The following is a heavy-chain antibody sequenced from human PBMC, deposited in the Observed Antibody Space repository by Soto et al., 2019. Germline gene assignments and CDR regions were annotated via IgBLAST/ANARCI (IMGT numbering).Heavy chain of an antibody. V-gene: IGHV3-48*03. D-gene: IGHD3-10*01. CDR2: ISSSGSTE. CDR3: TRAAWFPYLSFY. J-gene: IGHJ4*02. Sequence: LRLSCAASGFTFSLFELHWVRQAPGKGLEWISYISSSGSTEYYASSVEGRFTISRDNAKNSVYLQMDSLRAEDTALYYCTRAAWFPYLSFYWGKGALVTVSS. CDR1: GFTFSLFE.